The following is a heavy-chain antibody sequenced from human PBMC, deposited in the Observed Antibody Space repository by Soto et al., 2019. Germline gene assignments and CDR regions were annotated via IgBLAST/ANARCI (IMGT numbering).Heavy chain of an antibody. J-gene: IGHJ3*02. CDR1: GFTFSSYS. CDR3: ARECGYTYGDAFDI. D-gene: IGHD5-18*01. CDR2: ISSSNSTI. Sequence: EVQLVESGGGLVQPGGSLRLSCAASGFTFSSYSMNWVRQAPGKGLEWVSYISSSNSTIYYADSVKGRFTISRDNAKNSLDLQMNSLRAEETAVYYWARECGYTYGDAFDIWGQGTMVTVSS. V-gene: IGHV3-48*04.